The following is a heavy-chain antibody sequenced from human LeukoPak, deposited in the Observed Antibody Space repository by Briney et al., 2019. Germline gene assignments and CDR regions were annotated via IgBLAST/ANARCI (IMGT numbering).Heavy chain of an antibody. CDR1: GFTFSSLW. J-gene: IGHJ4*02. V-gene: IGHV3-7*03. D-gene: IGHD1-26*01. Sequence: GGSLRLSCVASGFTFSSLWMTWVRQAPGKGLEWVANIKQDGSDIYYVDSVKGRFTISRDNAKNSLYLQMNSLRAEDTAIYYCAKYGPQDSGSSHFDYWGQGALVTVSS. CDR2: IKQDGSDI. CDR3: AKYGPQDSGSSHFDY.